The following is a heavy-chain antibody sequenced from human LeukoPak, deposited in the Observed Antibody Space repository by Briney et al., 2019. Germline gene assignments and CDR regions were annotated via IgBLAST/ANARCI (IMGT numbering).Heavy chain of an antibody. Sequence: SVKVSCKASGGTFSSYAIIWVRQAPGQGLEWMGRIIPTLGITDYAQKFQGRVTITADKATSTAYMELSSLRSDDTAVFYCAGVRGSFSLYGMDVWGQGTTVTVSS. D-gene: IGHD3-16*01. CDR1: GGTFSSYA. J-gene: IGHJ6*02. CDR3: AGVRGSFSLYGMDV. V-gene: IGHV1-69*04. CDR2: IIPTLGIT.